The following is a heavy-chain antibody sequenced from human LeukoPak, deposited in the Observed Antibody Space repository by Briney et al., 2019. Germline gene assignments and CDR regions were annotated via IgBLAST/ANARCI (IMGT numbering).Heavy chain of an antibody. J-gene: IGHJ5*02. CDR1: GGSINNYC. CDR2: IYYSGST. Sequence: SETLSLTCTVSGGSINNYCWSWIRQPPGKGLEWIGYIYYSGSTNYNPSLKSRVTISVDTSKNQFSLKLSSVTAADTAVYYCARGTTRWDWFDPWGQGTLVTVSS. CDR3: ARGTTRWDWFDP. V-gene: IGHV4-59*01. D-gene: IGHD2/OR15-2a*01.